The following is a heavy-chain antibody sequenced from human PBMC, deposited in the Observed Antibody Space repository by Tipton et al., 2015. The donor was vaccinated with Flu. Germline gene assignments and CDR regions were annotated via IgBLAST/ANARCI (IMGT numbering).Heavy chain of an antibody. J-gene: IGHJ5*02. Sequence: TLSLTCTVSGGSITNTDYYWSWLRQPPGKGLEWVGFISYSGNTYYNPSLKSRVFISLDASKHQFSLKLTSVTAADTAMYYCARRDYSNYVSEPKNWFDPWGQGTLVTVSS. D-gene: IGHD4-11*01. CDR1: GGSITNTDYY. CDR3: ARRDYSNYVSEPKNWFDP. CDR2: ISYSGNT. V-gene: IGHV4-30-4*01.